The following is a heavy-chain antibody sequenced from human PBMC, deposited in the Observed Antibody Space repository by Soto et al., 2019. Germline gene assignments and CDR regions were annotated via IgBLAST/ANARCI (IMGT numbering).Heavy chain of an antibody. CDR2: INHTGGT. CDR1: GGSVKGYY. V-gene: IGHV4-34*01. J-gene: IGHJ5*02. Sequence: ETLSLTCAVYGGSVKGYYWNWIRQPAGKGLEWIGEINHTGGTHYNPSLKSRVTMSVDTSKNQFSLRLSSVTAADTAIYYCATRITVFGVLIPPFDPWGQGTQVTVSS. CDR3: ATRITVFGVLIPPFDP. D-gene: IGHD3-3*01.